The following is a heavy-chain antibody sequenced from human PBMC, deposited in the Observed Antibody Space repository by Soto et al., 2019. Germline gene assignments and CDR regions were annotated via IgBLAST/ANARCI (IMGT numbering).Heavy chain of an antibody. CDR2: INSDGTFT. V-gene: IGHV3-74*01. J-gene: IGHJ4*02. CDR1: GFVFSSYW. Sequence: GGSLRLSCAASGFVFSSYWMHWVRQVPGKGLVWVSKINSDGTFTNCADSVKGRFTISRDNAKNTLYLQMNSLRAEDTAVYYCARLAVPGPTYWGQGTLVTVSS. D-gene: IGHD6-19*01. CDR3: ARLAVPGPTY.